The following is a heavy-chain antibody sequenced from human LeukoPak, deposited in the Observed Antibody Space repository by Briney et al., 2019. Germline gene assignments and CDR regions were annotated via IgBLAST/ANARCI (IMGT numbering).Heavy chain of an antibody. D-gene: IGHD1-20*01. CDR1: GGSISSSSNY. V-gene: IGHV4-39*01. J-gene: IGHJ4*02. CDR3: ASVDHNWNYFHY. Sequence: SETLSLTCSVSGGSISSSSNYWGWIRQPPGKGLEWIGSIYYSGSTYYNPALKSRVTISVDTSKNQFSLKMSSVTAADTAVYYCASVDHNWNYFHYWGQGTLVTVSS. CDR2: IYYSGST.